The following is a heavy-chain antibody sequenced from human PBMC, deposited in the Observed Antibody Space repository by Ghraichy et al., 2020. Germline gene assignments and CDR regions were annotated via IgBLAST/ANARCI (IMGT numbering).Heavy chain of an antibody. J-gene: IGHJ4*02. CDR3: AKGAVVVTGSFDY. D-gene: IGHD3-22*01. Sequence: GGSLRLSCAASGFTFNDYTMHWVRQAPGKGLEWVSLISWDGDSTYYADSVKGRFTISRDNSRNSLYLQMNSLRIEDTALYYCAKGAVVVTGSFDYWGRGTLVMVSS. CDR1: GFTFNDYT. V-gene: IGHV3-43*01. CDR2: ISWDGDST.